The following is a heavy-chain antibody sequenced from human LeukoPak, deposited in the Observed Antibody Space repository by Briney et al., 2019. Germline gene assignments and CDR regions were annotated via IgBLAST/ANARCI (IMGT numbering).Heavy chain of an antibody. J-gene: IGHJ4*02. Sequence: GGSLRLSCAASGFTFSSYGMHWVRQAPGKGLEWVAFIRYDGSNKYYAESVKGRFTISRDNTKNSLYLQMNSLRAEDTAIYYCARDLRIVSGSYLDYWGQGTLVTVSS. CDR2: IRYDGSNK. CDR1: GFTFSSYG. D-gene: IGHD1-26*01. CDR3: ARDLRIVSGSYLDY. V-gene: IGHV3-30*02.